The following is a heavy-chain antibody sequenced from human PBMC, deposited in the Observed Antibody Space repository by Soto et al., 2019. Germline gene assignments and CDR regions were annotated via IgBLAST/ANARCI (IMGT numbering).Heavy chain of an antibody. V-gene: IGHV3-23*01. CDR1: GFTFSNYA. Sequence: EVQLLESGGGLVQPGGSLRLSCAASGFTFSNYAMSWVRQAPWKGLELVSSISDSGVSTYYAGSVKGRFTISRDNSKNTLFLQMNRLRSEDTAVYYCAKGTSFGYWGQGTMVTVSS. D-gene: IGHD2-2*01. J-gene: IGHJ4*02. CDR2: ISDSGVST. CDR3: AKGTSFGY.